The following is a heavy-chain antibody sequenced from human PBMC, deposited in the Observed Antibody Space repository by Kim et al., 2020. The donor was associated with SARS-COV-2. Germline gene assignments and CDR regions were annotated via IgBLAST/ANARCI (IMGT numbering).Heavy chain of an antibody. CDR3: ARGMDTDYLPNLDY. D-gene: IGHD5-18*01. Sequence: GGSLRLSCAASGFSFRSYPMYWVRQAPGKGLEWVAVTSYDGTNKYYADSVKGRFTISRDNSKNTLYLQMNSLRAEDTAVYYCARGMDTDYLPNLDYWGQGTLVTVSS. J-gene: IGHJ4*02. V-gene: IGHV3-30*04. CDR2: TSYDGTNK. CDR1: GFSFRSYP.